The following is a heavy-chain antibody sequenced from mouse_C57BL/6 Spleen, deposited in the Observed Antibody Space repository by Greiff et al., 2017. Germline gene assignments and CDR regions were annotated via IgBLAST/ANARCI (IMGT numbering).Heavy chain of an antibody. J-gene: IGHJ2*01. CDR1: GYTFTSYW. CDR2: INPSNGST. CDR3: ARSELGRGDFDY. D-gene: IGHD4-1*01. Sequence: VQLQQSGTELVKPGASVKLSCKASGYTFTSYWMHWVKQRPGQGLEWIGNINPSNGSTNYNEKFKSKATLTVDKSSSTAYMQLSSLTSEDSAVYYCARSELGRGDFDYWGQGTTLTVSS. V-gene: IGHV1-53*01.